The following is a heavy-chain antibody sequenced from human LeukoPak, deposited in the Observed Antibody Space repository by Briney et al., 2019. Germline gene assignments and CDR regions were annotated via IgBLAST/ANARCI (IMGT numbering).Heavy chain of an antibody. V-gene: IGHV3-33*05. Sequence: PGGSLRLSCAASGFHLSSYGMNWVRQAPGKGLAWVGGIKFDGIQDFYADSVKGRFTVSKETSKNTLHVQMDSLGGEGTAVYYFAGGSLGHYYDSSGYEYWGQGTLVTVSS. CDR2: IKFDGIQD. J-gene: IGHJ4*02. D-gene: IGHD3-22*01. CDR1: GFHLSSYG. CDR3: AGGSLGHYYDSSGYEY.